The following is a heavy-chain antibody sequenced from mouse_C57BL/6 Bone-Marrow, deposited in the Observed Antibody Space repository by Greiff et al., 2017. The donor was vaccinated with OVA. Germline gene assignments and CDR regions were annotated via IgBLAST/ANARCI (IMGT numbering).Heavy chain of an antibody. Sequence: EVMLQQSGPELVKPGASVKISCKASGYTFTDYYMNWVKQSHGKSLEWIGDINPNNGGTSHNQKFKGKATLTVDKSSSTAYMELRSLTSEDSAVYYCARGLFAYWGQGTLVTVSA. V-gene: IGHV1-26*01. J-gene: IGHJ3*01. CDR2: INPNNGGT. CDR1: GYTFTDYY. CDR3: ARGLFAY.